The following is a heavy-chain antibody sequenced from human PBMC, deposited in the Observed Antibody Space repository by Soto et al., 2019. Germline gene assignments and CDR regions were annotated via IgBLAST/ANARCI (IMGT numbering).Heavy chain of an antibody. Sequence: ASVKVSCKAPRDTFTSYYINWVRQAPGQGLEWMGVINPHGGSTAYAQKFKGRVTLTRDTSASTVYMEVSSLTSEDTAMYYCARSSGGNFGIIIEGTNWFAPWGQGTPVTVSS. V-gene: IGHV1-46*01. CDR2: INPHGGST. CDR1: RDTFTSYY. D-gene: IGHD1-26*01. CDR3: ARSSGGNFGIIIEGTNWFAP. J-gene: IGHJ5*02.